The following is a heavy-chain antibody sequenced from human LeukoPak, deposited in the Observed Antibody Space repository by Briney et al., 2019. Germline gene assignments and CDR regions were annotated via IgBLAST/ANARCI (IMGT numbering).Heavy chain of an antibody. V-gene: IGHV3-23*01. Sequence: GPLRLSCAASGFTFSNYALGWVRQAPGKGLEWVSGVDGGGPNTLYADSVKGRFTISRDNSKSILYLQMNSLRAEDTAVYYCARDPRVGVTAAGFFHHWGQGTLVTVSS. J-gene: IGHJ1*01. D-gene: IGHD1-26*01. CDR3: ARDPRVGVTAAGFFHH. CDR2: VDGGGPNT. CDR1: GFTFSNYA.